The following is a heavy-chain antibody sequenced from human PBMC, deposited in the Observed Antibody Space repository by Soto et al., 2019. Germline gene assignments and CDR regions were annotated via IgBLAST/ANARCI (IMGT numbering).Heavy chain of an antibody. CDR2: FDPEDGET. V-gene: IGHV1-24*01. J-gene: IGHJ4*02. CDR3: ATDPDTRGY. CDR1: GGTFSSYA. Sequence: ASVKVSCKASGGTFSSYAISWVRQAPGQGLEWMGGFDPEDGETIYAQKFQGRVTMTEDTSTDTAYMELSSLRSEDTAVYYCATDPDTRGYWGQGTLVTV.